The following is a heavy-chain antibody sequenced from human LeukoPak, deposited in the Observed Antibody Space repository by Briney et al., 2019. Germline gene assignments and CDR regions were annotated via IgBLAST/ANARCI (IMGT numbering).Heavy chain of an antibody. CDR2: MNPNSGNT. Sequence: GASVKVSCKASGYTFTSYDINWVRQATGQGLEWMGWMNPNSGNTGYAQKFQGRVTMTRNTSISTAYMELSSLRSEDTAVYYCATQSSSWLNVRYFDYWGQGTLVTVSS. D-gene: IGHD6-13*01. J-gene: IGHJ4*02. V-gene: IGHV1-8*01. CDR1: GYTFTSYD. CDR3: ATQSSSWLNVRYFDY.